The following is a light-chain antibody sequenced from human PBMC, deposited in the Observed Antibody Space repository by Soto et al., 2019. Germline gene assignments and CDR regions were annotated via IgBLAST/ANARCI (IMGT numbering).Light chain of an antibody. CDR3: PLT. J-gene: IGKJ4*01. V-gene: IGKV1-27*01. CDR2: AAS. Sequence: DIQMTQSPSSLSASLGDRVTITCRASQGIGVYLAWFQQKPGKVPMLLIYAASTLQSGVPSRFSGSGSGTDFTLTISSLQPEDFATYSAPLTFGGGTKVEIK. CDR1: QGIGVY.